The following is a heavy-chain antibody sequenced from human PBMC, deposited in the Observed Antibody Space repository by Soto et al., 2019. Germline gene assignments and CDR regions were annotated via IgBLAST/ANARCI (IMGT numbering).Heavy chain of an antibody. J-gene: IGHJ4*02. V-gene: IGHV3-7*01. CDR1: GFTFSSYW. CDR3: ARVARRYSPGISRN. D-gene: IGHD1-1*01. Sequence: LRLSCAASGFTFSSYWMSWVRQAPGKGLEWVDNIKQDGSEKYYVDSVKGRFTISRDNAKNSLYLQMNSLRAEDTAVYYCARVARRYSPGISRNCGKGTLVTVAS. CDR2: IKQDGSEK.